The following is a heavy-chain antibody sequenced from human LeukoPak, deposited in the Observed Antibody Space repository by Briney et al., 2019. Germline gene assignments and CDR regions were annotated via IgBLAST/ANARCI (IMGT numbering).Heavy chain of an antibody. Sequence: SVKVSCKASGGTFSSYAISWVRQAPGQGLEWMGGIIPIFGTANHAQKFQGRVTITADESTSTAYMELSSLRSEDTAVYYCARVGDGTGYYFDYWAREPWSPSPQ. D-gene: IGHD2-21*02. V-gene: IGHV1-69*13. CDR3: ARVGDGTGYYFDY. CDR1: GGTFSSYA. J-gene: IGHJ4*02. CDR2: IIPIFGTA.